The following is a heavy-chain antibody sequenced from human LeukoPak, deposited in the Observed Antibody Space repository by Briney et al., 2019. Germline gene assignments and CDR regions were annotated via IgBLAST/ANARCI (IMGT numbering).Heavy chain of an antibody. CDR2: ISTDGSIT. V-gene: IGHV3-74*03. D-gene: IGHD1-26*01. J-gene: IGHJ1*01. Sequence: GGSLRLSCAASGFTFSTYWMHWVRQGPGKSLVWVSRISTDGSITTYADSVKGRFTISRDIAKNTLYLQMNSLTAEDTAVYYCARTASYSGNYYGYFQYWGQGALVTVSS. CDR3: ARTASYSGNYYGYFQY. CDR1: GFTFSTYW.